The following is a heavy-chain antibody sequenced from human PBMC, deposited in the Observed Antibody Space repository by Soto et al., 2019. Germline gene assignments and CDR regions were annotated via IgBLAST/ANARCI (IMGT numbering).Heavy chain of an antibody. D-gene: IGHD7-27*01. J-gene: IGHJ2*01. V-gene: IGHV3-23*01. Sequence: VQLLESGGGLVQPGGSLRLSCTASGFTFRNYAMSWVRQAPGKGLEWVSGIIATGGTTYYADSVKGRFTISRDNSKNTLYLQMNSLRAEDTAEYYCAKAWGIGYFDLWGRGTLVTVSS. CDR3: AKAWGIGYFDL. CDR2: IIATGGTT. CDR1: GFTFRNYA.